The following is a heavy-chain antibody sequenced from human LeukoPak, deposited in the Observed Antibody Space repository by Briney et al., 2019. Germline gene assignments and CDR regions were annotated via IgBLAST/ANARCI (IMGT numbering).Heavy chain of an antibody. Sequence: SETLSLTCTVSGGSISSSSFYWGWIRQPPGKGLEWIGNIYYSGSTYYNPSFKSRVTIFVDTSKNQFSLKLISVTAADTAIYYCARLPTYDAFDVWGQGTGVAVSS. V-gene: IGHV4-39*01. J-gene: IGHJ3*01. CDR1: GGSISSSSFY. CDR3: ARLPTYDAFDV. CDR2: IYYSGST.